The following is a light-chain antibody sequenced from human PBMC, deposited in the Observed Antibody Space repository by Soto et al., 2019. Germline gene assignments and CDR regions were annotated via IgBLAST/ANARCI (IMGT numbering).Light chain of an antibody. Sequence: EIVLTQSPATLSLSPAERATLSCRASQSVGSYLAWYQQKPGQAPRLLIHGASNRAAGIPVRFSGSGSGTDFTLTISSLEPEDFAVYYCQQRDNWPPTWTFGQGTKVDIK. J-gene: IGKJ1*01. CDR3: QQRDNWPPTWT. CDR1: QSVGSY. CDR2: GAS. V-gene: IGKV3-11*01.